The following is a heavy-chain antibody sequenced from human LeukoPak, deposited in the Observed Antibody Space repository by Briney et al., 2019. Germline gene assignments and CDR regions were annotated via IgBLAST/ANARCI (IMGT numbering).Heavy chain of an antibody. CDR2: INPNSGGT. CDR3: AIITFGGVIVLDY. CDR1: GYTFTGYY. V-gene: IGHV1-2*06. D-gene: IGHD3-16*02. Sequence: ASVKVSCKASGYTFTGYYMHWVRQAPGEGLEWMGRINPNSGGTNYAQKFQGRVTMTRDTSISTAYMALSRLRSDDTAVYSCAIITFGGVIVLDYWGQGTLVTVSS. J-gene: IGHJ4*02.